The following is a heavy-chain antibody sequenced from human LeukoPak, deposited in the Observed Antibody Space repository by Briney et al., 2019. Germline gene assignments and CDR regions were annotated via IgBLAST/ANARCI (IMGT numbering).Heavy chain of an antibody. J-gene: IGHJ6*02. CDR3: ATSQDYYYYGMDV. V-gene: IGHV4-31*03. CDR2: IYYSGST. CDR1: GGSISSGGYY. Sequence: SETLSLTCTVSGGSISSGGYYWRWIRQHPGKGLEWIGYIYYSGSTYYNPSLKSRVTISVDTSKNQFSLKLSSVTAADTAVYYCATSQDYYYYGMDVWGQGTTVTVSS.